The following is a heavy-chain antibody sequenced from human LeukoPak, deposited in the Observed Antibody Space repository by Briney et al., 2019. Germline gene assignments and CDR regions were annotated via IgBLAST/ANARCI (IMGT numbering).Heavy chain of an antibody. CDR2: ISGSGGST. CDR1: GFTFSSYA. D-gene: IGHD3-3*01. Sequence: GGSLRLSCAASGFTFSSYAMSWVRQAPGKGLEWVSAISGSGGSTYYADSVKGRFTISGDNSKNTLYLQMDSLRAEDTAVYYCAKDLRAGYDFWSGYYAFDIWGQGTMVTVSS. V-gene: IGHV3-23*01. CDR3: AKDLRAGYDFWSGYYAFDI. J-gene: IGHJ3*02.